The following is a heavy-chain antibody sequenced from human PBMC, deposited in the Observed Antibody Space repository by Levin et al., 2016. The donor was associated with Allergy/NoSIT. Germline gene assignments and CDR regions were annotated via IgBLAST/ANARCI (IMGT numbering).Heavy chain of an antibody. CDR1: DDSIITNTYS. D-gene: IGHD1-26*01. Sequence: SETLSLTCTVSDDSIITNTYSWGWIRQPPGKALEWIGNVSYVGSTSYNPSLQSRVTISVDTSKNQISLKVNSVTAADTAVYYCARHVSGGHLDSWGQGSLVTVS. V-gene: IGHV4-39*01. CDR3: ARHVSGGHLDS. CDR2: VSYVGST. J-gene: IGHJ4*02.